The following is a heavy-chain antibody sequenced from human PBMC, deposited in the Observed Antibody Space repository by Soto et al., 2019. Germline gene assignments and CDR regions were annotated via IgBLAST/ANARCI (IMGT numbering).Heavy chain of an antibody. CDR3: ARDRGYPDSFSI. CDR2: VSHDGRNT. V-gene: IGHV3-30*03. J-gene: IGHJ3*02. Sequence: GGSLRLSCAASGFTFSDYAMHWVRQAPGKGLEWVAVVSHDGRNTHYADSVKGRFTISRDNAKSTLYLQMTSLRVEDTGVYYCARDRGYPDSFSIWGQGTMVTVSS. CDR1: GFTFSDYA. D-gene: IGHD3-10*01.